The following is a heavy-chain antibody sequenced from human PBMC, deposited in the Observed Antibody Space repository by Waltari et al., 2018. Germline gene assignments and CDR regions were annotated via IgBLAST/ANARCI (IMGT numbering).Heavy chain of an antibody. CDR2: IYHSGST. D-gene: IGHD3-10*01. Sequence: QVQLQESGPGLVKPSETLSLTCAVSGYSISSGSYWGWIRQPPGKGLEWIGSIYHSGSTYYNPSLKSRVTISVDTSKNQFSLKLSSVTAADTAVYYCAGTDAIPHRGDYWGQGTLVTVSS. J-gene: IGHJ4*02. CDR3: AGTDAIPHRGDY. CDR1: GYSISSGSY. V-gene: IGHV4-38-2*01.